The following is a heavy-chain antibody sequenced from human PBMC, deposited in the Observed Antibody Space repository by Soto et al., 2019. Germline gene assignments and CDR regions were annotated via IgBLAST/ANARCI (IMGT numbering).Heavy chain of an antibody. CDR1: GFTFSGSA. V-gene: IGHV3-73*01. CDR2: IRSKANSYAT. J-gene: IGHJ4*02. CDR3: AKDRGYSSSWGFDY. Sequence: GGSLRLSCAASGFTFSGSAMHWVRQASGKGLEWVGRIRSKANSYATAYAASVKGRFTISRDDSKNTAYLQMNSLKTEDTAVYYCAKDRGYSSSWGFDYWGQGTLVTVSS. D-gene: IGHD6-13*01.